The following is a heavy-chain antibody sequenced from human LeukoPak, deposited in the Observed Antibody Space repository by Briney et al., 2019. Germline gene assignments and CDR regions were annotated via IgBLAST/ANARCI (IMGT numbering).Heavy chain of an antibody. CDR1: GFTVSSDY. J-gene: IGHJ4*02. CDR3: TRGGSVPATRSFDY. V-gene: IGHV3-66*01. Sequence: PGGSLRLSCSPPGFTVSSDYMSWVRQAPGKGLAWLSVIYSGGTKYYADSVKGRFTISRDNSKNTVYLQMNSLRVEDTAVYYCTRGGSVPATRSFDYWGQGTLVTVSS. D-gene: IGHD6-19*01. CDR2: IYSGGTK.